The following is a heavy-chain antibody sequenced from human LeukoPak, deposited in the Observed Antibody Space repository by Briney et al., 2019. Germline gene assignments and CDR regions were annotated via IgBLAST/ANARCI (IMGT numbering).Heavy chain of an antibody. CDR3: AKLLIRSSGLDY. J-gene: IGHJ4*02. CDR2: IRYDGSNK. Sequence: GGSLRLSCAASGFTFSSYGMHWVRQAPGKGLEWVAFIRYDGSNKYYADSVKGRFTISRDNSKNTLYLQMNSLRVEDTAVYYCAKLLIRSSGLDYWGQGTLVTVSS. D-gene: IGHD6-19*01. CDR1: GFTFSSYG. V-gene: IGHV3-30*02.